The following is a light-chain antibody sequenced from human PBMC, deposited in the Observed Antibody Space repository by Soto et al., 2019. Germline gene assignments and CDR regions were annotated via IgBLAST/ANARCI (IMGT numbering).Light chain of an antibody. CDR2: DAS. CDR3: HQRGNSPVT. Sequence: EIVWTQSPATLSLSPGERATLSCRASQSVSSYFAWYQQKRGQAPRLLIYDASNRATGLPARSSGSGSGTDLTHTISSLEPEDCAAYYCHQRGNSPVTGGQGTRLEI. J-gene: IGKJ5*01. V-gene: IGKV3-11*01. CDR1: QSVSSY.